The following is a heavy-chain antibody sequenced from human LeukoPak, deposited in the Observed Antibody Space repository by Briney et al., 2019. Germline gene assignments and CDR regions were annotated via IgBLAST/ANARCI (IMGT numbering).Heavy chain of an antibody. Sequence: ASVKVSCKASGYTFTGYYMHWVRQAPGQGLEWMGWINPDSGGTSYAQKFQGRVTMTRDTSISTAYVELSRLRSDDSAVYYCARAGGGYSAGWGAFDIWGQGTMVTVSS. J-gene: IGHJ3*02. CDR3: ARAGGGYSAGWGAFDI. V-gene: IGHV1-2*02. CDR2: INPDSGGT. D-gene: IGHD5-18*01. CDR1: GYTFTGYY.